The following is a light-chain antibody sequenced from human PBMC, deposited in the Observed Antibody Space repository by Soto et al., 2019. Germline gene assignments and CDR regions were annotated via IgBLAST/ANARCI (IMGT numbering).Light chain of an antibody. CDR2: EVS. Sequence: DSVMTQTPLSLSVTPGQSASISCKSTQSLLHSDGKTYLCWYLQKPGQSPQPLIYEVSNRLSGVPDRFSGSGSGTDFTLKIGRVEAEDVGVYYCLQGIQLPITFGQGTRLEI. J-gene: IGKJ5*01. CDR1: QSLLHSDGKTY. CDR3: LQGIQLPIT. V-gene: IGKV2D-29*02.